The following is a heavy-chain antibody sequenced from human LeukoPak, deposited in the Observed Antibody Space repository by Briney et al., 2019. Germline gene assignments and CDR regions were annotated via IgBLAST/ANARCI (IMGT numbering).Heavy chain of an antibody. CDR3: ASSRDNFDY. CDR1: GFPFSSYS. V-gene: IGHV3-48*04. D-gene: IGHD5-24*01. J-gene: IGHJ4*02. CDR2: ISSGSSNM. Sequence: GGSLRLSCAAPGFPFSSYSMNWVRQAPGKGLEWVSYISSGSSNMYYADSVKGRFTTSRDNAKNSLYLQLSSLRAEDTAVYYCASSRDNFDYWGQGTLVTVSS.